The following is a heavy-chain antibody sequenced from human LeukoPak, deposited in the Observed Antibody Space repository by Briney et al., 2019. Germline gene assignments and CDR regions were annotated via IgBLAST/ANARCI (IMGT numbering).Heavy chain of an antibody. J-gene: IGHJ4*02. Sequence: ASVKVSCKASGYTFTGYYMHWVRQAPGQGLEWMGWINPNSGGTNYAQKFQGRVTMTRDTSISTAYMELSRLRSDDTAVYYCARRRGAVVVYFDYWGQGTLVTVSS. CDR3: ARRRGAVVVYFDY. D-gene: IGHD2-15*01. V-gene: IGHV1-2*02. CDR1: GYTFTGYY. CDR2: INPNSGGT.